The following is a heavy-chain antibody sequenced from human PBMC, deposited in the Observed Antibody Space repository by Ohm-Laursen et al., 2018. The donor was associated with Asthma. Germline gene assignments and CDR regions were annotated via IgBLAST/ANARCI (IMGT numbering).Heavy chain of an antibody. CDR3: ARDGRLRGSFDY. CDR2: IHYSGST. D-gene: IGHD3-10*01. Sequence: TLSLTCAVSGGSISSGHYYWTWIRQHPGKGLEWIGNIHYSGSTSYNPSLESRLTISVDTSKNQFSLNLSSVTAADTALYYCARDGRLRGSFDYWGQGTLVTVSS. CDR1: GGSISSGHYY. J-gene: IGHJ4*02. V-gene: IGHV4-31*11.